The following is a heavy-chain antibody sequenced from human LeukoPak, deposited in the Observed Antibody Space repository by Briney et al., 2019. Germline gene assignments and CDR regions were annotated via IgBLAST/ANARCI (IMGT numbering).Heavy chain of an antibody. CDR3: ARDPRGYCSSTSCSYGMDV. CDR1: GGSISSYY. Sequence: SETLSLTCTVSGGSISSYYWSWIRQPPGKGLEWIGYIYYGGSTNYNPSLKSRVTISVDTSKNQFSLKLSSVTAADTAVYYCARDPRGYCSSTSCSYGMDVWGQGTTVTVSS. J-gene: IGHJ6*02. D-gene: IGHD2-2*01. CDR2: IYYGGST. V-gene: IGHV4-59*01.